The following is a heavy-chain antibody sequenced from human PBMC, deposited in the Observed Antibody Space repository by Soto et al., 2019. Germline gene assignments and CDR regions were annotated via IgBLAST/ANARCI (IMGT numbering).Heavy chain of an antibody. Sequence: QVQLVESGGGLVKPGGSLRLSCAASGFSFSDYYMSWIRQAPGEGLEWLSYISGSTNYTKYADSVEGRFTISRDNADNSLFLLMNSLTAEDTAVYYCARNIARVGTGSYFDFWGQGTLVTVSS. V-gene: IGHV3-11*06. CDR2: ISGSTNYT. CDR1: GFSFSDYY. J-gene: IGHJ4*02. CDR3: ARNIARVGTGSYFDF. D-gene: IGHD6-13*01.